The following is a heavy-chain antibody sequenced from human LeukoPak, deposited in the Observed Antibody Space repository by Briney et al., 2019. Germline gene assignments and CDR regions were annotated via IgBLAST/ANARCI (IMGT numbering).Heavy chain of an antibody. Sequence: GGSLRLSCAASGFTFSDYSMIWVRQAPGKGLEWVSYTSISSSNIYYADSVKGRFIISRDNAKNSLYLQINSLRVEDTSVYYCARERYHGSGAPKYDYWGQGTLVTVSS. D-gene: IGHD3-10*01. J-gene: IGHJ4*02. CDR1: GFTFSDYS. CDR3: ARERYHGSGAPKYDY. V-gene: IGHV3-21*01. CDR2: TSISSSNI.